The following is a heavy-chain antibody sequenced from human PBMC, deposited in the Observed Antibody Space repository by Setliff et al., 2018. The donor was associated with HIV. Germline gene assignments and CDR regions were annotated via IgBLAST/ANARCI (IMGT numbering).Heavy chain of an antibody. CDR2: MSYSGGA. CDR3: ARGITVEWDLLGAFDI. D-gene: IGHD1-26*01. V-gene: IGHV4-59*08. CDR1: GDSFNNYY. J-gene: IGHJ3*02. Sequence: PSETLSLTCTVSGDSFNNYYCSWIRQLPGKGLEWIAYMSYSGGANYNPSLKSRVTISVDTSKGQFSLRLSSVTAADTAVYYCARGITVEWDLLGAFDIWGQGKMVTVSS.